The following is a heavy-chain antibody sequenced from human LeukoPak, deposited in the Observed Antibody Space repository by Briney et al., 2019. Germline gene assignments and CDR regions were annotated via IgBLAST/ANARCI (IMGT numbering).Heavy chain of an antibody. D-gene: IGHD6-13*01. CDR3: ARTPAAGTSSGFDP. V-gene: IGHV1-2*02. Sequence: GASVKVSCKASGYTFTGYYMHWVRQAPGQGLEWMGWINPNSGGTNYAQKLQDRVTMTTDTSTSTAYVELRSLRSDDTAVYYCARTPAAGTSSGFDPWGQGTLVTVSS. CDR1: GYTFTGYY. CDR2: INPNSGGT. J-gene: IGHJ5*02.